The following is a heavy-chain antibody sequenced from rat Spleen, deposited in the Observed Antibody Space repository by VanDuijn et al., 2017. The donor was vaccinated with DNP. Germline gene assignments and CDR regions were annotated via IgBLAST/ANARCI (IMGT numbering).Heavy chain of an antibody. D-gene: IGHD1-2*01. CDR1: GFSLTDYS. CDR2: ISASGGST. Sequence: VQLKESGPGLVQPSQTLSLTCTVSGFSLTDYSVHWVRQPPGKGLEWVATISASGGSTSYRNSVKGRFTISRDNAKSTLYLQMDSLRSEDTATYYCVRPLGYSSYGLAYWGQGTLVTVSS. J-gene: IGHJ3*01. CDR3: VRPLGYSSYGLAY. V-gene: IGHV5-19*01.